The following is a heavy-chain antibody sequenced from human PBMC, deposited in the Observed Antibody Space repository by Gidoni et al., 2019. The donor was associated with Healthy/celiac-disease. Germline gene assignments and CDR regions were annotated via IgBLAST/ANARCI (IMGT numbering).Heavy chain of an antibody. CDR3: ARPVRYCSGGSCWTDAFDI. D-gene: IGHD2-15*01. V-gene: IGHV5-51*01. J-gene: IGHJ3*02. Sequence: EVQLVQSGAEVKKPGESLKISCKGSGYSFTSYWLGWVRQMPGKGLEWMGIIYPGDSDTRYSPSFQGQVTISADKSISTAYLQWSSLKASDTAMYYCARPVRYCSGGSCWTDAFDIWGQGTMVTVSS. CDR1: GYSFTSYW. CDR2: IYPGDSDT.